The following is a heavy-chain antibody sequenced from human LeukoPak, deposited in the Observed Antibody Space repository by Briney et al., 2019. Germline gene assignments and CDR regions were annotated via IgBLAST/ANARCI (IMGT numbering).Heavy chain of an antibody. Sequence: ASVKVSCKASGYTFTSYYMHWVRQAPGQGLEWMGIINPSGGSTSYAQKFQGRVTMTRDTSTSTVYMELNSLRSEDTAVYYCAREPQSIAARRGAFDIWGQGTMVTVSS. V-gene: IGHV1-46*01. D-gene: IGHD6-6*01. J-gene: IGHJ3*02. CDR3: AREPQSIAARRGAFDI. CDR2: INPSGGST. CDR1: GYTFTSYY.